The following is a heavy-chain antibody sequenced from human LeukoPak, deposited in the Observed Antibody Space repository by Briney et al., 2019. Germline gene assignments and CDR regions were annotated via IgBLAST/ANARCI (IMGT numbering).Heavy chain of an antibody. CDR1: GFTFSSYA. CDR3: ARRSGDFWSGPNWFDP. Sequence: GGSLRLSCAASGFTFSSYAMHWVRQAPGKGLEWVAVISYDGSNKYYADSVKGRFTISRDNSKNTLYPQMNSLRVEDTAVYYCARRSGDFWSGPNWFDPWGQGTLVTVSS. V-gene: IGHV3-30*04. CDR2: ISYDGSNK. D-gene: IGHD3-3*01. J-gene: IGHJ5*02.